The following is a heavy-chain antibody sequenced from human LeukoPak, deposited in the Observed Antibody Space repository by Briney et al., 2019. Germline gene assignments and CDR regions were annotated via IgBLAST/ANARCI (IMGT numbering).Heavy chain of an antibody. CDR1: GGSISSSNW. Sequence: PSETLSLTCAVSGGSISSSNWWSWVRQPPGKGLEWIGEIYHSGSTNYNPSLKSRVTISVDKSKNQFSLKLSSVTAAGTAVYYCARVQAAYYYGMDVWGKGTTVTVSS. CDR3: ARVQAAYYYGMDV. CDR2: IYHSGST. J-gene: IGHJ6*04. D-gene: IGHD6-25*01. V-gene: IGHV4-4*02.